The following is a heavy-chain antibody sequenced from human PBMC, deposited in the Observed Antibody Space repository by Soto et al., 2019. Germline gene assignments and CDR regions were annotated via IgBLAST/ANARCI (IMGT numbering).Heavy chain of an antibody. CDR1: GFTFSSYA. Sequence: GGSLRLSCAASGFTFSSYAMSWVRQAPGKGLEWVSAISGSGGSTYYADSVKGRFTISRDNSKNTLYLQMNSLRAEDTAVYYCAKVYGYCSGGSCYDYWGQGTLVTVSS. J-gene: IGHJ4*02. V-gene: IGHV3-23*01. CDR2: ISGSGGST. D-gene: IGHD2-15*01. CDR3: AKVYGYCSGGSCYDY.